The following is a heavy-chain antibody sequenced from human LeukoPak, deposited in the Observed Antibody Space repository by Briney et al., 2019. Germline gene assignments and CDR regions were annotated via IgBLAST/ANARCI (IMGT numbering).Heavy chain of an antibody. Sequence: SVKVSCKSSGYMFTSHGIHWLRQAPGQGLEWMGWISAQNGNTNYMQQFLGRVTMTRDTSASTVYMELRSLKSDDTAVYYCARESIGGYGFDYWGQGTPVTVAS. J-gene: IGHJ4*02. CDR3: ARESIGGYGFDY. D-gene: IGHD6-25*01. CDR1: GYMFTSHG. CDR2: ISAQNGNT. V-gene: IGHV1-18*01.